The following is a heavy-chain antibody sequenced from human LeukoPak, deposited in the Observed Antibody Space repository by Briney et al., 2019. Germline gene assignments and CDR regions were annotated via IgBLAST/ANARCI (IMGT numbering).Heavy chain of an antibody. D-gene: IGHD3-3*01. V-gene: IGHV4-59*08. CDR2: IYYSGST. CDR3: ARRYAGIYDFWSGPYFDY. Sequence: PSETLSLTCTVSGGSISGYYWSWIRQPPGKGLEWIGYIYYSGSTNYNPSLKSRVTISVDTSKNQFSLKLSSVTAADTAVYYCARRYAGIYDFWSGPYFDYWGQGTLVTVSS. J-gene: IGHJ4*02. CDR1: GGSISGYY.